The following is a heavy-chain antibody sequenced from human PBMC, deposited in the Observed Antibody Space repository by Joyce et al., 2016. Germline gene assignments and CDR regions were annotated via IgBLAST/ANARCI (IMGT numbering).Heavy chain of an antibody. J-gene: IGHJ6*02. Sequence: QLQLQESGPGLVKPSETLSVTCSVTGDSISHSNYYWGWIRQPPGKGLEWIVTIYYSGRTYDTSSLRSRVTISVDTSKTQFSLRLTSVIAADAAVYYCARASTHHGMDVWGQGTTVTVSS. CDR3: ARASTHHGMDV. CDR2: IYYSGRT. CDR1: GDSISHSNYY. V-gene: IGHV4-39*07.